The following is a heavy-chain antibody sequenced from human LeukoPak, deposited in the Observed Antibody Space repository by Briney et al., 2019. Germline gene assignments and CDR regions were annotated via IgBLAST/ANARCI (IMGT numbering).Heavy chain of an antibody. V-gene: IGHV1-46*01. CDR3: ARVYYDESAFDI. D-gene: IGHD3-22*01. J-gene: IGHJ3*02. CDR1: GYTFTSYY. Sequence: ASVKDSCKASGYTFTSYYMHWVRQARGQGLEWMGIINPSGGSTSYAQKFQGRVTMTRDTSTSTVYMELSSLRSEDTAVYYCARVYYDESAFDIWGQGTMVTVSS. CDR2: INPSGGST.